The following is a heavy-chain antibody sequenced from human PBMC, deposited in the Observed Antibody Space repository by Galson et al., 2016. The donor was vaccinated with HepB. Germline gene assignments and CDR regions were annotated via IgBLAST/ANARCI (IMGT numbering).Heavy chain of an antibody. J-gene: IGHJ5*02. CDR2: ISFDGSDK. Sequence: SLRLSCAASGFTFSSYAMPWVRQAPGKGLKWVALISFDGSDKYYADSVRGRFTISRDNSKSTLYLQMNSLRVDDTAVYYCARQAASGRRGWFDPWGQGTLVTVSS. CDR3: ARQAASGRRGWFDP. D-gene: IGHD6-13*01. CDR1: GFTFSSYA. V-gene: IGHV3-30*04.